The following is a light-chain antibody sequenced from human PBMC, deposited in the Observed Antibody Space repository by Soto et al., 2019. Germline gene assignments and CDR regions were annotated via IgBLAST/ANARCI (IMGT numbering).Light chain of an antibody. Sequence: QSALTQPASVSGSPGQSITISCTGTSSDVGGYNYVSWYQQHPGKAPKLMIYDVSNRPSGVSNRFSGSKSGNTASLTISGLQAEDDADYYYSSYTSSSTLVVFGGGTKVTVL. J-gene: IGLJ2*01. CDR3: SSYTSSSTLVV. CDR1: SSDVGGYNY. V-gene: IGLV2-14*01. CDR2: DVS.